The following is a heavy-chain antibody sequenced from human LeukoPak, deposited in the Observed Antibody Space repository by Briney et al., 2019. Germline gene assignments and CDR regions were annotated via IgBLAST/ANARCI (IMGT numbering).Heavy chain of an antibody. J-gene: IGHJ2*01. Sequence: GGSLRLSCAASGFTFSSYGMHWVRQAPGKGLEWVAFIRYDGSNKYYADSVKGRFTISRDNSKNTLYLQMNSLRAEDTAVYYCARDLGPYWYFDLWGRGTLVTVSS. CDR3: ARDLGPYWYFDL. V-gene: IGHV3-30*02. CDR2: IRYDGSNK. D-gene: IGHD7-27*01. CDR1: GFTFSSYG.